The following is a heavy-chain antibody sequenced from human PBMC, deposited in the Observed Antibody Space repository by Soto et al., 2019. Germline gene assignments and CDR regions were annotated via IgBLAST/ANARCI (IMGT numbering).Heavy chain of an antibody. Sequence: GGSLRLSCAASGFTFSSYAMSWVRQAPGKGLEWVSAISGSGGSTYYADSVKGRFTISRDNSKNTLYQQMNRLRAEDTAVYYCAKDPQAVVAATYYYDGMDVWGQGTTVTVSS. D-gene: IGHD2-15*01. CDR1: GFTFSSYA. CDR2: ISGSGGST. J-gene: IGHJ6*02. CDR3: AKDPQAVVAATYYYDGMDV. V-gene: IGHV3-23*01.